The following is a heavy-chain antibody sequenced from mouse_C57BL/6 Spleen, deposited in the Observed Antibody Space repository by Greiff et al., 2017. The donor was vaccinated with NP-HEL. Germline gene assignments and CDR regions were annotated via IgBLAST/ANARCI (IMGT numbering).Heavy chain of an antibody. Sequence: DVHLVESGGGLVKPGGSLKLSCAASGFTFSDYGMHWVRQAPEKGLEWVAYISSGSSTIYYADTVKGRFTISRDNAKNTLFLQMTSLRSEDTAMYYCARDDYAWYFDVWGTGTTVTVSS. CDR3: ARDDYAWYFDV. D-gene: IGHD2-4*01. CDR1: GFTFSDYG. J-gene: IGHJ1*03. CDR2: ISSGSSTI. V-gene: IGHV5-17*01.